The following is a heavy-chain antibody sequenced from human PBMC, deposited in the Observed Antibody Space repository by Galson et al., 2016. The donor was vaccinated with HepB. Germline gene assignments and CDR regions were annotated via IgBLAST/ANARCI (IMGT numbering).Heavy chain of an antibody. CDR1: GLSVSMTY. CDR2: IYNSGDT. D-gene: IGHD1-1*01. Sequence: SLRLSCAASGLSVSMTYMTWVRQAPVRGLEWVSVIYNSGDTYYADSVRGRFTISRDISKNTVYLQMNGLRAEDTAVYYCAKERLVRRIFDHWGQGTLLTVSS. CDR3: AKERLVRRIFDH. V-gene: IGHV3-53*01. J-gene: IGHJ4*02.